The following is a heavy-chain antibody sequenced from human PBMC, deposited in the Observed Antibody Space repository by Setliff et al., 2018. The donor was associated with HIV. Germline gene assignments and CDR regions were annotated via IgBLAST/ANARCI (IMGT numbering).Heavy chain of an antibody. D-gene: IGHD6-6*01. V-gene: IGHV4-34*01. CDR2: INHSGST. CDR1: GGSFSGYY. J-gene: IGHJ4*02. CDR3: ARLSSYRSSSYYFDY. Sequence: LSLTCAVYGGSFSGYYWTWIRQPPGKGLEWIGEINHSGSTNYNPSLKSRVTMSVDTSKNQFSLKLNSVTAADTAVYHCARLSSYRSSSYYFDYWGQGALVTVSS.